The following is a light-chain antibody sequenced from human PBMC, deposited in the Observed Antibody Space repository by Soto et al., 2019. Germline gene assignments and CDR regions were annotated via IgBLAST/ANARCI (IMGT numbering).Light chain of an antibody. CDR2: DAS. V-gene: IGKV3-11*01. CDR1: QSVSSY. Sequence: EIVLTQSPATLSLSPGERATLSCRASQSVSSYLAWYHQKPGQAPRLLIYDASNRATGIPARFSGSGSGTDFTLTISSLEPEAFAVYYCQQRSNWPPTLTFGGGTKVEIK. J-gene: IGKJ4*01. CDR3: QQRSNWPPTLT.